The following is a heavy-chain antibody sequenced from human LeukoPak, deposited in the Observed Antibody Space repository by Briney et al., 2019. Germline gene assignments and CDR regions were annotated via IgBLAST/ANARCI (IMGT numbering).Heavy chain of an antibody. J-gene: IGHJ5*02. CDR1: GYTFTSYG. Sequence: ASVKVSCKASGYTFTSYGISWVRQAPGQGREWMGRIIPIFGIANYAQKFQGRVTITADKSTSTAYMELRSLRSEDTAVYYCAREASNWNDLNWFDPWGQGTLVTVSS. V-gene: IGHV1-69*04. D-gene: IGHD1-1*01. CDR3: AREASNWNDLNWFDP. CDR2: IIPIFGIA.